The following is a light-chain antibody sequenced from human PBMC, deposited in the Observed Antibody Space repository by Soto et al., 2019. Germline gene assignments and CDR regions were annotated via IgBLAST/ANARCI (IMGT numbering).Light chain of an antibody. CDR1: QSVSSY. CDR2: DAS. V-gene: IGKV3-11*01. J-gene: IGKJ4*01. Sequence: EIVLTQSPATLSLSPGERATLSCRASQSVSSYLAWYQQKPGQAPRLLIYDASNRATDIPARFSGSGSGTDFILTISSLEPEDFAVYYRQQRSNWPLTFGGGTKVEIK. CDR3: QQRSNWPLT.